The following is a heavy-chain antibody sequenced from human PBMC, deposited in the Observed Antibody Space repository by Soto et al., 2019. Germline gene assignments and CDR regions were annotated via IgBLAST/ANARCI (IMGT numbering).Heavy chain of an antibody. Sequence: GGSLRLSCAASGFTFSSYGMHWVRQAPGKGLEWVAVIWYDGSNKYYADSVKGRFTISRDNSKNTLYLQMNSLRAEDTAVYYCARDMGGYCSSTSSICPFDYWGQGTLVTVSS. J-gene: IGHJ4*02. D-gene: IGHD2-2*01. CDR1: GFTFSSYG. CDR2: IWYDGSNK. CDR3: ARDMGGYCSSTSSICPFDY. V-gene: IGHV3-33*01.